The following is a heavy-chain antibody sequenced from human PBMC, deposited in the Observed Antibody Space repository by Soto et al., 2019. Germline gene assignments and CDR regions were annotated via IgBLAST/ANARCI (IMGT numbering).Heavy chain of an antibody. CDR3: AKESRYGSGVPYDY. CDR1: GFTFSSYA. CDR2: ISGSGGST. V-gene: IGHV3-23*01. D-gene: IGHD3-10*01. J-gene: IGHJ4*02. Sequence: GGSLRLSCAASGFTFSSYAMSWVRQVPGKGLEWVSAISGSGGSTYYADSVKGRFTISRGNSKNTLYLQMNSLRAEDTAVYYCAKESRYGSGVPYDYWGQGTLVTVSS.